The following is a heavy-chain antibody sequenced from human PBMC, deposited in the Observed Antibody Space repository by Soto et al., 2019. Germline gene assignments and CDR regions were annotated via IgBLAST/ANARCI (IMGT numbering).Heavy chain of an antibody. CDR2: IIPIFGTA. CDR3: AREVPYGDYDYYYYGMDV. D-gene: IGHD4-17*01. Sequence: QVQLVQSGAEVKKPGSSVKVSCKASGGTFSSYAISWVRQAPGQGLEWMGGIIPIFGTANYAQKFQGRVTITADESTSTXXMELSSLRSEDTAVYYCAREVPYGDYDYYYYGMDVWGQGTTVTVSS. V-gene: IGHV1-69*12. CDR1: GGTFSSYA. J-gene: IGHJ6*02.